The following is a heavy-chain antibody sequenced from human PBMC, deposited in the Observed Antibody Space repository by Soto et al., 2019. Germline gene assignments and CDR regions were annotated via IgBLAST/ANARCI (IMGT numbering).Heavy chain of an antibody. V-gene: IGHV5-51*01. CDR2: IYPSDSHT. J-gene: IGHJ6*02. CDR3: ASSAQRGYSSGWSDYYYYGMDV. CDR1: GCSFTSYW. D-gene: IGHD6-19*01. Sequence: GESLRISCKGSGCSFTSYWIGWVRQMPGKGLEWMGIIYPSDSHTKHSPSFQGQVTISADKSISTAYLQWSSLKASDTAMYYCASSAQRGYSSGWSDYYYYGMDVWGPGTTVTVSS.